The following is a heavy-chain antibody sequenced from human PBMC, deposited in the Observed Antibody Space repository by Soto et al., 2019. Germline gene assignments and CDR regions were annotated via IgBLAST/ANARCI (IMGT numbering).Heavy chain of an antibody. V-gene: IGHV5-10-1*01. Sequence: PGESLKISCKGSGYSFTSYWISWVRQMPGKGLEWMGRIDPSDSYTNYSPSFQGHVTISADKSISTAYLQWSSLKASDTAMYYCARQSAGYSSNWYAGAPHGKDVWSQGTTVTVSS. CDR3: ARQSAGYSSNWYAGAPHGKDV. CDR1: GYSFTSYW. J-gene: IGHJ6*02. D-gene: IGHD6-13*01. CDR2: IDPSDSYT.